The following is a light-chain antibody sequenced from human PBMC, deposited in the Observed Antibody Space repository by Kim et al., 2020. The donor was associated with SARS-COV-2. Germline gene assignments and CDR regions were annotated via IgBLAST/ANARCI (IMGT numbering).Light chain of an antibody. Sequence: SASVGDRVTITCRASQSISSWLAWYQQKPGKAPKLLIYKASNLDAGVPSRFSGSGSETEFTLTISGLQPDDFATYYCQHYNDFPCTFGQGTKLEI. CDR3: QHYNDFPCT. J-gene: IGKJ2*02. CDR2: KAS. V-gene: IGKV1-5*03. CDR1: QSISSW.